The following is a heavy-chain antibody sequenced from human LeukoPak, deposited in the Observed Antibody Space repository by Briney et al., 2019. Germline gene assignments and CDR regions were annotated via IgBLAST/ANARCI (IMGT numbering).Heavy chain of an antibody. D-gene: IGHD5-24*01. CDR2: ISSSSSYI. Sequence: GGSLRLSCAASGFTFSSYSMNWVRQAPGKGLEWVSSISSSSSYIYYADSVKGRFTISRDNAKNSLYLQMNSLRAEDTAIYYCATLKDKWLQSPGTDYWGQGTLVTVSS. J-gene: IGHJ4*02. V-gene: IGHV3-21*04. CDR1: GFTFSSYS. CDR3: ATLKDKWLQSPGTDY.